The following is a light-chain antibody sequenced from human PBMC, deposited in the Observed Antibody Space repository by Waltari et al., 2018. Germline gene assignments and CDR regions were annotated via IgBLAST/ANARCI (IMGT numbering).Light chain of an antibody. J-gene: IGKJ2*01. CDR3: QQSYTTPYT. CDR2: AAS. V-gene: IGKV1-39*01. Sequence: DIQMTQSPSSLSASVGDRVTITYRASQSIKFYLNWYQQKPGKAPNLLIYAASSLQSGVPSRFSGSGSGTDFTLTISSLQPEDFATYSCQQSYTTPYTFGQGTKLEIK. CDR1: QSIKFY.